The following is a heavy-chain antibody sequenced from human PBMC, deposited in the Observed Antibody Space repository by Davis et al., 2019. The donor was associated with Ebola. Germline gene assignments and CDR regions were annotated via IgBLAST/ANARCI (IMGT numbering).Heavy chain of an antibody. V-gene: IGHV4-34*01. Sequence: PSETLSLTCAVYGGSFSGYYWSWIRQPPGKGLEWIGEINHSGSTNYNPSLKSRVTISVDTSKNQFSLKLSSVTAADTAVYYCARVRSWYGGDYWGQGTLVTVSS. J-gene: IGHJ4*02. CDR3: ARVRSWYGGDY. CDR1: GGSFSGYY. D-gene: IGHD6-13*01. CDR2: INHSGST.